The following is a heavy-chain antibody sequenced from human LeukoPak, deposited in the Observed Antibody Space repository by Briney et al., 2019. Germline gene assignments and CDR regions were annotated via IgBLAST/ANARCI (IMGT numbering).Heavy chain of an antibody. Sequence: ASVKVSCKASGYTFTSYGISWVRQAPGQGREWMGWISAYNGNTNYVQKLQGRVTMTTDTSTSTAYVELRSLRSDDTAVYYCAISYYDSSGYYYGPYFDYWGQGTLVTVSS. D-gene: IGHD3-22*01. J-gene: IGHJ4*02. CDR1: GYTFTSYG. CDR3: AISYYDSSGYYYGPYFDY. CDR2: ISAYNGNT. V-gene: IGHV1-18*01.